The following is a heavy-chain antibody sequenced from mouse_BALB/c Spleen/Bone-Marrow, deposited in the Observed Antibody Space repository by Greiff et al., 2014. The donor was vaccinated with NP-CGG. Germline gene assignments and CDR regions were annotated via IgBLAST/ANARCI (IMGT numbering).Heavy chain of an antibody. CDR3: AREKYGNYYATDY. D-gene: IGHD2-10*02. Sequence: VMLVESGPGLVAPSQSLSITCTVSGFSLTGFGINWIRQPPGKGLEWLGMIWGDGTTDYNSALKSRLSIKKDNSKSQVFLKMNGLQAGDTARYYCAREKYGNYYATDYWGQGTSVTVSS. CDR2: IWGDGTT. V-gene: IGHV2-6-7*01. CDR1: GFSLTGFG. J-gene: IGHJ4*01.